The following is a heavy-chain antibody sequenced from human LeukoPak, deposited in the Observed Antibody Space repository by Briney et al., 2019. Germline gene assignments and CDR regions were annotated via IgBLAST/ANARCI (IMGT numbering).Heavy chain of an antibody. V-gene: IGHV4-39*01. Sequence: SETLSLTCTVSGGSVSSGSYYWGWVRQPPGKGLEWIGAIYYSGSTYYNPSLKSRVTISVDTSKNQFSLKVRSVTAADTAVYYCARHESYDILTNYYYMDVWGKGTTVTVSS. CDR1: GGSVSSGSYY. CDR2: IYYSGST. D-gene: IGHD3-9*01. CDR3: ARHESYDILTNYYYMDV. J-gene: IGHJ6*03.